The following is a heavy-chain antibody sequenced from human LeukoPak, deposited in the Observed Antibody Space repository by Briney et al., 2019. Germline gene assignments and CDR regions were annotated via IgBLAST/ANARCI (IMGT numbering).Heavy chain of an antibody. CDR3: AKSYGSGSYLSFDY. CDR1: GFTFGSYS. D-gene: IGHD3-10*01. CDR2: VSTSGSYI. Sequence: PGGSLRLSCAVSGFTFGSYSMNWVRQAPGKGLEWVSFVSTSGSYIYYADSVKGRFTISRDNSKNTLYLQMNSLRAEDTAVYYCAKSYGSGSYLSFDYWGQGTLVTVSS. J-gene: IGHJ4*02. V-gene: IGHV3-21*04.